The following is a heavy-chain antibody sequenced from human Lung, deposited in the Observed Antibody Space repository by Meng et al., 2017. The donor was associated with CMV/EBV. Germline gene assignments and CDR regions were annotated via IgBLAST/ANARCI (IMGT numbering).Heavy chain of an antibody. Sequence: GGSLRLXCVASGFTLSNYWMSWVRQAPGKGLEGVANIKQDGSEKHYVDSVKGRFTIPSDTAKNSLFLQMNSLRADDTALYYCARDRGGPWPSFAYWGQGNLVTVSS. CDR3: ARDRGGPWPSFAY. D-gene: IGHD3-10*01. J-gene: IGHJ4*02. V-gene: IGHV3-7*01. CDR1: GFTLSNYW. CDR2: IKQDGSEK.